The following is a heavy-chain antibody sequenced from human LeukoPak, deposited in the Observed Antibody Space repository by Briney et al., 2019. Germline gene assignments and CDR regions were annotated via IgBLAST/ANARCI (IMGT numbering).Heavy chain of an antibody. CDR2: ISSSGSTI. D-gene: IGHD1-1*01. Sequence: GGSLRLSCAAPGFTFNSYEMNWVRQAPGKGLEWVSYISSSGSTIYYADSVKGRFTISRDNAKNSLYLQMNSLRAEDTAVYYCARGWKYYFDYWAREPWSPSPQ. V-gene: IGHV3-48*03. J-gene: IGHJ4*02. CDR1: GFTFNSYE. CDR3: ARGWKYYFDY.